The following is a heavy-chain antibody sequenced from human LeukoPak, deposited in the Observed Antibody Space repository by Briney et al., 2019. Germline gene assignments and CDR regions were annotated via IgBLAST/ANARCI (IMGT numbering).Heavy chain of an antibody. J-gene: IGHJ5*02. V-gene: IGHV4-30-4*08. Sequence: SETLSLTCTVSGASINSGDYYWSWIRQPPGKGLEWIGSIYYSGSTFHYNPSLKSRVAISIDTSKNQFSLSLSSVTAADTAVYYCASTNCSRSSCFGANWFDPWGQGTLVTVSS. CDR2: IYYSGST. D-gene: IGHD2-2*01. CDR1: GASINSGDYY. CDR3: ASTNCSRSSCFGANWFDP.